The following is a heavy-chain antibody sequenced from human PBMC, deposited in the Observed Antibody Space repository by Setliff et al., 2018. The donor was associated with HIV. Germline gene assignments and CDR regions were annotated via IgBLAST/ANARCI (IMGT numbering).Heavy chain of an antibody. V-gene: IGHV3-74*01. CDR3: ARGPQYNFWGGYLGL. J-gene: IGHJ4*02. D-gene: IGHD3-3*01. Sequence: GGSLTLPCAASGFTFSTSGMNWVRQAPGKGLEWVSSISSRDGSDTNYADAVRCRFTISRDNAKNTVYLQLTSLRAEDTAVYYCARGPQYNFWGGYLGLWGQGTLVTVSS. CDR1: GFTFSTSG. CDR2: ISSRDGSDT.